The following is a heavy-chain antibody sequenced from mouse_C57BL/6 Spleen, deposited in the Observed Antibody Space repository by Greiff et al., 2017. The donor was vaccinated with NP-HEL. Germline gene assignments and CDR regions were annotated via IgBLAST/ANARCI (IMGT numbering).Heavy chain of an antibody. CDR3: ARKRSSYWYFDV. CDR1: GFSLTSYG. D-gene: IGHD1-1*01. Sequence: VMLVESGPGLVQPSQSLSITCTVSGFSLTSYGVHWVRQSPGKGLEWLGVIWSGGSTDYNAAFISRLSISKDNSKSQVFFKMNSLQADDTAIYYCARKRSSYWYFDVWGTGTTVTVSS. J-gene: IGHJ1*03. V-gene: IGHV2-2*01. CDR2: IWSGGST.